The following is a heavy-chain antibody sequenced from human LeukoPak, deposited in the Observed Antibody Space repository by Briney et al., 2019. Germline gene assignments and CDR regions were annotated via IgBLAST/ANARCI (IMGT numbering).Heavy chain of an antibody. CDR3: AKDFPIPLYYYDSSGYYYPVY. J-gene: IGHJ4*02. Sequence: HTGGSLRLSCAASGFTFSSYAMSWVRQAPGKGLEWVSAISGSGGSTYYADSVKGRFTISRDNSKNTLYLQMNSLRAEDTAVYYCAKDFPIPLYYYDSSGYYYPVYWGQGTLVTVSS. D-gene: IGHD3-22*01. CDR1: GFTFSSYA. CDR2: ISGSGGST. V-gene: IGHV3-23*01.